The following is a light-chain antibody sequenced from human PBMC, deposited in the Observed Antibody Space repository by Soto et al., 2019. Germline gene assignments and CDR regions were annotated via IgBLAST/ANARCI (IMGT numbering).Light chain of an antibody. CDR3: QQVYSNPWT. J-gene: IGKJ1*01. V-gene: IGKV1-39*01. Sequence: DIQMTQSPSSLSASIGDRVTITCRASQTVNTYLHWYQQKPGKAPKLLIYAASNLQSGVPSRFSGSGSGTNFTLSLNSLQPEDFATYYCQQVYSNPWTFGQGTKVEIK. CDR2: AAS. CDR1: QTVNTY.